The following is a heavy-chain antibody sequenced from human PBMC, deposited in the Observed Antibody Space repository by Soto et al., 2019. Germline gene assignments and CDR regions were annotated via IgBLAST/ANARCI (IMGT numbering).Heavy chain of an antibody. CDR2: IKHDGTEK. D-gene: IGHD3-3*01. V-gene: IGHV3-7*03. CDR3: ARARDFWSTYFDS. CDR1: GFTFSNYW. Sequence: EVQLVESGGGLVQPGGYLRLSCAASGFTFSNYWMSWVRQAPGQGLEWVANIKHDGTEKYYVDSVKGRFTISRDNAKNSLYLQMNSLRAEDTAVYYCARARDFWSTYFDSWGQGTLVTVSS. J-gene: IGHJ4*02.